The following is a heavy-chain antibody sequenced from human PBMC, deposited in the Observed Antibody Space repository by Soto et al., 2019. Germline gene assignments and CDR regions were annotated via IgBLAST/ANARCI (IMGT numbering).Heavy chain of an antibody. Sequence: QVQLVQSGAEVQKPGSSVKVSCKASGGTFSSYAISWVRQAPGHGLEWMGGIIPIFGTANYAQKFQGRVTITADESTSTAYMELRSQRSEDTAVYDCARSYGDVRYYFDYWGQGTRVTGST. CDR3: ARSYGDVRYYFDY. CDR2: IIPIFGTA. V-gene: IGHV1-69*01. J-gene: IGHJ4*02. D-gene: IGHD4-17*01. CDR1: GGTFSSYA.